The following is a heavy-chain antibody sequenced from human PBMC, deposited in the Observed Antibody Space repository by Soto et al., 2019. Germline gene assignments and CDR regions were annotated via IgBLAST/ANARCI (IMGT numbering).Heavy chain of an antibody. V-gene: IGHV3-7*01. CDR1: GFTFSNYW. CDR2: IKEDGSEK. J-gene: IGHJ6*03. CDR3: ARPRNYYYYYMDV. Sequence: EVQVVESGGGLVQPGGSLRLSCAASGFTFSNYWMSWVRQAPGKGLEWVANIKEDGSEKYYVDSVKGRFTISRDNGKNSLYLQMDSLRAEDTGVYYCARPRNYYYYYMDVWGKGTTVTVSS.